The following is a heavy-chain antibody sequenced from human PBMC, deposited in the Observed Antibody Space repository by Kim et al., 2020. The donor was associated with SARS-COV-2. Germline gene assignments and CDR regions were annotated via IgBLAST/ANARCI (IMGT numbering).Heavy chain of an antibody. CDR1: GFTFSNAW. J-gene: IGHJ6*02. Sequence: GGSLRLSCAASGFTFSNAWMSWVRQAPGKGLEWVGRIKSKTDGGTTDYAAPVKGRFTISRDDSKNTLYLQMNSLKTEDTAVYYCTTEYCTGGVCYTGGAYYYYGMDVWGQGTTVTVSS. CDR2: IKSKTDGGTT. CDR3: TTEYCTGGVCYTGGAYYYYGMDV. D-gene: IGHD2-8*02. V-gene: IGHV3-15*01.